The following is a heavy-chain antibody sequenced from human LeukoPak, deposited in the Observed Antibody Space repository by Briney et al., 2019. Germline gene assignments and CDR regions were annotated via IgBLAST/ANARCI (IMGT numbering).Heavy chain of an antibody. V-gene: IGHV3-21*01. J-gene: IGHJ4*02. D-gene: IGHD5-18*01. CDR3: ARAGGYSYGAEGN. Sequence: GGSLRLSCAASGFTFSSYSMNWVRQAPGKGLEWVSSISSSSSYIYYADSVKGRFTISRDNAKNSLYLQMNSLRAEDTAVYYCARAGGYSYGAEGNWGQGTLVTVSS. CDR1: GFTFSSYS. CDR2: ISSSSSYI.